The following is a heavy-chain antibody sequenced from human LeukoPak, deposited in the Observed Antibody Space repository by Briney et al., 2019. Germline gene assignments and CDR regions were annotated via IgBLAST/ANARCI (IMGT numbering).Heavy chain of an antibody. J-gene: IGHJ4*02. Sequence: SETLSLTCAVYGGSLSGYYWSWIRQPPGKGLEWIGEINHSGSTNYNPSLKSRVTISVDTSKNQFSLKLSSVAAADTAVYYCARLYSGSYRPFDYWGQGTLVTVSS. CDR3: ARLYSGSYRPFDY. CDR1: GGSLSGYY. V-gene: IGHV4-34*01. D-gene: IGHD1-26*01. CDR2: INHSGST.